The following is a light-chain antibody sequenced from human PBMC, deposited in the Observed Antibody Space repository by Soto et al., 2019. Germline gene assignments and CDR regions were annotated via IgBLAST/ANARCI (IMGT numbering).Light chain of an antibody. J-gene: IGKJ1*01. CDR2: KAS. Sequence: DIQMTQSPSTLSASVEDRVTITCRASQSVSRWLAWYQQKPGKAPKLLIYKASTLESEVPSRFSGSGSGKEFTLAISSLQPDDSATYYCKQYNDKWTFGQGTKV. CDR3: KQYNDKWT. V-gene: IGKV1-5*03. CDR1: QSVSRW.